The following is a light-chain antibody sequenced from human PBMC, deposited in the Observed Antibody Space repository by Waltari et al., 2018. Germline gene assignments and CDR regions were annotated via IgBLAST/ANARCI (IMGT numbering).Light chain of an antibody. CDR3: QSADSRDLYV. CDR1: EIDNKF. Sequence: SYDLTQPPSVSVSPGQTARITCSGDEIDNKFSYWYQKKAGQAPTLIMFRHTERPSGTPERFSASRSGTTVTLTISDIQAEDEATYYCQSADSRDLYVFGSGTEVTVL. V-gene: IGLV3-25*03. J-gene: IGLJ1*01. CDR2: RHT.